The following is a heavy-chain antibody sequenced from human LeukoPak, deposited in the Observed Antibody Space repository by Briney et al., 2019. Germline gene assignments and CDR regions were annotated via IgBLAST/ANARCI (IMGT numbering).Heavy chain of an antibody. Sequence: ASVKVSCKASGYTFTSYYMHWVRRAPGQGLEWMGIINPSGGSTSYAQKFQGRVTMTRDTSTSTVYMELSSLRSEDTAVYYCARVGPDLRYCSGGSCFLYWYFDLWGRGTLVTVSS. V-gene: IGHV1-46*01. CDR3: ARVGPDLRYCSGGSCFLYWYFDL. CDR2: INPSGGST. CDR1: GYTFTSYY. J-gene: IGHJ2*01. D-gene: IGHD2-15*01.